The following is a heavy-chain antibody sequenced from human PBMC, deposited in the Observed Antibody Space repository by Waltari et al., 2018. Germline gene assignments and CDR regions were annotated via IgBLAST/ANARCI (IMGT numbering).Heavy chain of an antibody. CDR3: ARDRGRGLYLDS. CDR1: GDSMARNDW. Sequence: QLQESGPGLVNPSGTLSLTCVVSGDSMARNDWLSWVRQSPKKGLEWIGQVHRSGRTNYNPAFASRVIVSGDTSINHFSLKLLSATAADTAVYYCARDRGRGLYLDSWGQGTLVTVSP. J-gene: IGHJ4*02. D-gene: IGHD2-15*01. V-gene: IGHV4-4*02. CDR2: VHRSGRT.